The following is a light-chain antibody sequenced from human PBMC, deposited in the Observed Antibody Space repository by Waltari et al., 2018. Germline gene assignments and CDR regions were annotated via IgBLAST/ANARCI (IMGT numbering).Light chain of an antibody. CDR3: QVWDSSTAV. CDR2: RDK. CDR1: NIGGKN. V-gene: IGLV3-9*01. Sequence: SYDLTQPLSVSVALGQTARLTCGGNNIGGKNVHWYQQKPGQAPLLGIYRDKNRPSRIPARFSGSNSENTATLTITGAQGADEADYYCQVWDSSTAVFGGGTQLTVL. J-gene: IGLJ7*01.